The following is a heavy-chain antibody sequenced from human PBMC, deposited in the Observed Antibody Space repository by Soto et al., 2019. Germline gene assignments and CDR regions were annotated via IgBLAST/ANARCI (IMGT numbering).Heavy chain of an antibody. D-gene: IGHD2-2*01. V-gene: IGHV3-30-3*01. CDR1: GFTFSSYA. J-gene: IGHJ4*02. Sequence: QVQLVESGGGVVQPGRSLRLSCAASGFTFSSYAMHWVRQAPGKGLEWVTVISYDGSNKYYADSVKGRFTISRDNSKNTLYLQMNSLRAEDTAVYYCARLIVVVPDAPGPGKDYWGQGTLVTVSS. CDR3: ARLIVVVPDAPGPGKDY. CDR2: ISYDGSNK.